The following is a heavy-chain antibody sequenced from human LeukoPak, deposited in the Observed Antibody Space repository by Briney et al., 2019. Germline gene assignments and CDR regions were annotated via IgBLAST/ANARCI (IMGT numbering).Heavy chain of an antibody. J-gene: IGHJ4*02. D-gene: IGHD3-10*01. Sequence: SGGSLRLSCAASGFMFSSYNMYWVRQAPGKGLEWLSYISSSSSRIYYADSVKGRFTISRDNAKNSLYLQMNSLRDEDTAVYYCASDYEGIVWFGKLSYWGQGALVTVSS. CDR1: GFMFSSYN. CDR3: ASDYEGIVWFGKLSY. V-gene: IGHV3-48*02. CDR2: ISSSSSRI.